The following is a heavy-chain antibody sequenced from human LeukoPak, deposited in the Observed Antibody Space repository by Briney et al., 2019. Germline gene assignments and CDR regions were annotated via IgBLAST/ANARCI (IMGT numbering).Heavy chain of an antibody. CDR1: GGSISSYY. CDR3: AREGIAAAGTLFDY. CDR2: IYYSGST. J-gene: IGHJ4*02. Sequence: SETLSLTCTVSGGSISSYYWSWIRQPPGKGLEWIGYIYYSGSTNYNPSLKSRVTISVDTSKNQFSLKLSSVTAADTAVYYCAREGIAAAGTLFDYWGQGTLVTVSS. V-gene: IGHV4-59*01. D-gene: IGHD6-13*01.